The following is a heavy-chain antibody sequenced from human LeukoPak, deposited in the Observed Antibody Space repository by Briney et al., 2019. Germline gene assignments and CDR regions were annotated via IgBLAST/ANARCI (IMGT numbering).Heavy chain of an antibody. V-gene: IGHV3-74*01. CDR2: INSDGSST. CDR1: GFTFSSYW. J-gene: IGHJ4*02. Sequence: PGGSLRLSCAASGFTFSSYWMHWVRHAPGKGLVWVSRINSDGSSTSYAASVKGRFTISRDNAKNTLYLQMNSLRAEDTAVYYCASLGIAAAGTWYWGQGTLVTVSS. CDR3: ASLGIAAAGTWY. D-gene: IGHD6-13*01.